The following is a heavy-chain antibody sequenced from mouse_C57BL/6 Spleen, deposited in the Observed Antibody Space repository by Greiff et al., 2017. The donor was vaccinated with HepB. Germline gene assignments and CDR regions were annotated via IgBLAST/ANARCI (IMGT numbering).Heavy chain of an antibody. D-gene: IGHD1-1*01. Sequence: QVQLQQPGTELVKPGASVKLSCKASGYTFTSYWMHWVKQRPGQGLEWIGNINPSNGGTNYNEKFKSKATLTVDKSSSPAYMQLSSLTSEDSAVYYCAVGSSYVRYFDVWGTGTTVTVSS. CDR2: INPSNGGT. CDR1: GYTFTSYW. J-gene: IGHJ1*03. V-gene: IGHV1-53*01. CDR3: AVGSSYVRYFDV.